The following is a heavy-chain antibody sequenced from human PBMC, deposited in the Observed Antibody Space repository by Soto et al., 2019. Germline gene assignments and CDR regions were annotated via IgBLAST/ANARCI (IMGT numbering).Heavy chain of an antibody. V-gene: IGHV1-69*13. D-gene: IGHD3-10*01. J-gene: IGHJ4*02. CDR1: GGTFSSYA. CDR2: IIPIFGTA. CDR3: AREPMVRGIGVYYFDY. Sequence: ASVKVSCKASGGTFSSYAISWVRQAPGQGLEWMGGIIPIFGTANYAQKFQGRVTITADESTSTAYMELSSLRSEDTAVYYCAREPMVRGIGVYYFDYWGQGTLVTVSS.